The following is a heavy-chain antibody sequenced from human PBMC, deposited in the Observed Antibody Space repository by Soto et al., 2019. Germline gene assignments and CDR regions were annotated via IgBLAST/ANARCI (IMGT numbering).Heavy chain of an antibody. Sequence: SETLSLTCTVSGVSISSYYWSWIRQPPGKGLEWIGYIYYSGSTNYNPSLKSRVTISVDTSKNQFSLKLSSVTAADTAVYYCAREVDYYGSGSYSDDAFDIWGQGTMVTVSS. CDR1: GVSISSYY. J-gene: IGHJ3*02. CDR2: IYYSGST. CDR3: AREVDYYGSGSYSDDAFDI. V-gene: IGHV4-59*08. D-gene: IGHD3-10*01.